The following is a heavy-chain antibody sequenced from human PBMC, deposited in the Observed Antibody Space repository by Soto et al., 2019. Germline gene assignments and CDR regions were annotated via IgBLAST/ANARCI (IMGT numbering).Heavy chain of an antibody. CDR2: ISSGSTYI. J-gene: IGHJ2*01. CDR1: GFTFSGYS. V-gene: IGHV3-21*06. D-gene: IGHD2-21*01. Sequence: EVQLVESGGGLVKPGGSLRLSCAASGFTFSGYSMNWVRQAPGKGLEWVSSISSGSTYIYYRDSVQGRFTISRDNAKNSLYLQMNSLRPEDPAGSYCAGGVIRGRDRYFAFMGRGTLVTVAS. CDR3: AGGVIRGRDRYFAF.